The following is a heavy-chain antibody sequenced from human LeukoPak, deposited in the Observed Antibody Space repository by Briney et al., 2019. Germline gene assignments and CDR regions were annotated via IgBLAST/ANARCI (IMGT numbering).Heavy chain of an antibody. V-gene: IGHV3-48*02. CDR3: ARDYDYYFDY. CDR1: GFTFNSYG. Sequence: GGSLRLSCAASGFTFNSYGMHWVRQAPGKGLEWVSYISRSSTSTYYADSVKGRFTISRDDAKNSLYLQMNSLRDEDTAVYYCARDYDYYFDYWGQGTLVTVSS. D-gene: IGHD3-16*01. CDR2: ISRSSTST. J-gene: IGHJ4*02.